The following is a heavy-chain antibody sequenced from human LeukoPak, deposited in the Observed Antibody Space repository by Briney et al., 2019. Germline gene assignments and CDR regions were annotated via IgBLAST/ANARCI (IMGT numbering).Heavy chain of an antibody. V-gene: IGHV1-18*01. CDR2: ISAYNGNT. Sequence: ASVKVSCKASGYTFTSYGISWVRQAPGQGLEWMGWISAYNGNTNYAQKLQGRVTMTTDTSTSTAYVELRSLRSDDTAVYYCARDWGSDDTSAYYSNSSAEYFHHWGQGTLVTVSS. D-gene: IGHD3-22*01. CDR3: ARDWGSDDTSAYYSNSSAEYFHH. CDR1: GYTFTSYG. J-gene: IGHJ1*01.